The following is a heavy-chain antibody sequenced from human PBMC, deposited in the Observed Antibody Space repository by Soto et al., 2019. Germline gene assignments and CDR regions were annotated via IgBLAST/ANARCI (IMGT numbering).Heavy chain of an antibody. J-gene: IGHJ5*02. CDR2: IKPDGSET. Sequence: EAHLVESGGDLVQPGGSLRLSCAASGFMFSDSWMNWVRQAPGKGLEWVANIKPDGSETAYLDSVKGRFTISRDNAKKFLYLQMNSLRVDDQAVYYCASGIDPWGQGTLVTVSS. CDR1: GFMFSDSW. V-gene: IGHV3-7*05. CDR3: ASGIDP.